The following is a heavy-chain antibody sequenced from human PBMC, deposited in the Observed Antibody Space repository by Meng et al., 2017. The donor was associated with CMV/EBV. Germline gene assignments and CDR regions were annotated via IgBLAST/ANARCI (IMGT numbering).Heavy chain of an antibody. Sequence: ASVKVSCKASGYTFTGYYMHWVRQAPGQGLEWMGWINPNSGGTNYAQKFQGRVTMTRDTSISTAYMELRSLRSDDTAVYYCARDGVGYYDFWSGYPLGGYYYGMDVWGQGTTVTVSS. CDR3: ARDGVGYYDFWSGYPLGGYYYGMDV. CDR2: INPNSGGT. CDR1: GYTFTGYY. J-gene: IGHJ6*02. D-gene: IGHD3-3*01. V-gene: IGHV1-2*02.